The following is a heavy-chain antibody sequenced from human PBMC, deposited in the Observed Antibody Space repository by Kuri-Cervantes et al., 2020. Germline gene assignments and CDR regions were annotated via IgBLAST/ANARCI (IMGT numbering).Heavy chain of an antibody. J-gene: IGHJ6*03. CDR1: GFTFTSSA. D-gene: IGHD1-14*01. CDR2: IVVGSGNT. V-gene: IGHV1-58*01. Sequence: SVKVSCKASGFTFTSSAVQWVRQARGQRLEWIEWIVVGSGNTKYSQKFQGRVTITRDTSASTAYMELSSLRSEDTAVYYCARDPEVYYLDVWGKGTTVTVSS. CDR3: ARDPEVYYLDV.